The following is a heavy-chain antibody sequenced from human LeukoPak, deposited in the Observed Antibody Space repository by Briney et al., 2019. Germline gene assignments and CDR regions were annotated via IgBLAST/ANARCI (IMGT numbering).Heavy chain of an antibody. D-gene: IGHD5-24*01. V-gene: IGHV3-21*04. Sequence: GRCLRPSCTASGFTFSNYDMTSVRQAAGKWLEWVSSISATTIYTISADSVRGRFTISRDNAEKSLYLQINNLRGENTGVYFCARIGLGRDAYNSFDFWGQGTLVTASS. CDR2: ISATTIYT. CDR3: ARIGLGRDAYNSFDF. J-gene: IGHJ4*02. CDR1: GFTFSNYD.